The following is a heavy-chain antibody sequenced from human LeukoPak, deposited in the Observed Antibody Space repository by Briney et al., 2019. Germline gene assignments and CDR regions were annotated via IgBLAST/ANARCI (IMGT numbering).Heavy chain of an antibody. D-gene: IGHD6-13*01. J-gene: IGHJ6*03. CDR1: GFTFSSYA. CDR2: ISGSGGST. CDR3: AKEGGHSSSWWYYYYYYYMDV. V-gene: IGHV3-23*01. Sequence: GGSLRLSCAASGFTFSSYAMSWVRQAPGKGLEWVSAISGSGGSTYYADSVKGRFTISRDNSKNTLYLQMNSLRAEDTAVYYCAKEGGHSSSWWYYYYYYYMDVWGKGTTVTISS.